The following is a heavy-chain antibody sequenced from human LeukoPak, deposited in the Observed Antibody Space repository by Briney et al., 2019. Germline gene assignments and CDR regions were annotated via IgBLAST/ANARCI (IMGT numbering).Heavy chain of an antibody. CDR1: GGSISSSRYY. J-gene: IGHJ6*03. CDR3: AREGYDFLTGYGGYYYMDV. V-gene: IGHV4-39*07. CDR2: VYYSGST. Sequence: SETLSLTCTASGGSISSSRYYWGWLRQPPGMGLEWIGSVYYSGSTDYNPSLKSRVTISVDTSKNLFSLKLSSVTAADTAVYYCAREGYDFLTGYGGYYYMDVWGKGTTVTVSS. D-gene: IGHD3-9*01.